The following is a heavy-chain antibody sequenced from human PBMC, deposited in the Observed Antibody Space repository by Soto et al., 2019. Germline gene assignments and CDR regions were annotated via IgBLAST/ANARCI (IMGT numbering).Heavy chain of an antibody. D-gene: IGHD3-16*02. CDR2: IIPIFGTA. CDR3: ARPGERESSQYYGMDV. J-gene: IGHJ6*02. Sequence: ASVKVSCKASGGTFSSYAISWVRQAPGQGLEWMGGIIPIFGTANYAQKFQGRVTITADESTSTAYMELSSLRSEDTAVYYCARPGERESSQYYGMDVWGQGTTVTVSS. CDR1: GGTFSSYA. V-gene: IGHV1-69*13.